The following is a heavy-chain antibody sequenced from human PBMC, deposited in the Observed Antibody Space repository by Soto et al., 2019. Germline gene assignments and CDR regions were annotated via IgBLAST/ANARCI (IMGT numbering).Heavy chain of an antibody. V-gene: IGHV4-39*01. CDR1: GDSVTISDYY. CDR3: AAHDSGGYYAEY. D-gene: IGHD3-22*01. Sequence: QLQLQESGPGLVKPSETLSLTCTVSGDSVTISDYYWGWIRQPPGKGLEWIGSIHYSGSTYYNPSLKRRVTIAGDTSKEQFPPKLTSVTAAGAAVYYCAAHDSGGYYAEYWGQGTLVTVSA. CDR2: IHYSGST. J-gene: IGHJ4*02.